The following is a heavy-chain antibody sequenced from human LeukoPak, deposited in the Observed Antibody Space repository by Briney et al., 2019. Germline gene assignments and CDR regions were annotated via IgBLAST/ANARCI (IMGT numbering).Heavy chain of an antibody. Sequence: SQTLSLTCAISGDSVSSNSAAWNWIRQSPSRGLEWLGRTYYRSKWYNDYAVSVKSRITINPDTSKNQFSLQLNSVTPEDTAVYYCAREGWGRSWVAGYYYGMDVWGQGTTVTVSS. V-gene: IGHV6-1*01. CDR2: TYYRSKWYN. CDR3: AREGWGRSWVAGYYYGMDV. D-gene: IGHD6-13*01. J-gene: IGHJ6*02. CDR1: GDSVSSNSAA.